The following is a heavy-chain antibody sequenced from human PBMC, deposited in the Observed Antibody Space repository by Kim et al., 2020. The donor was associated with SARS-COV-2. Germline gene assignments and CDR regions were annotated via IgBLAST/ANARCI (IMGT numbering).Heavy chain of an antibody. D-gene: IGHD3-22*01. J-gene: IGHJ4*02. CDR3: ARAGGHYHDSSPDRSFDY. CDR2: ISSSSSYT. CDR1: GFTFSDYY. Sequence: GGSLRLSCAASGFTFSDYYMSWIRQAPGKGLEWVSYISSSSSYTNYADSVKGRFTISRDNAKNSLYLQMNSLRAEDTAVYYCARAGGHYHDSSPDRSFDYWGQGTLVTVSS. V-gene: IGHV3-11*06.